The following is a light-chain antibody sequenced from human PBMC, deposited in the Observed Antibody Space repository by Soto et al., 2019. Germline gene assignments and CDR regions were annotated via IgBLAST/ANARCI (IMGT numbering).Light chain of an antibody. CDR1: QSVSSS. CDR3: QQYNYWPPIP. V-gene: IGKV3-11*01. CDR2: DAS. Sequence: EVVLTQSPATLSLSPGDTATLSCGASQSVSSSLAWYQQKPGQAPRLLIYDASNRATGIPARFSGSGSGTDFTLTISSLQSEDFAVYYCQQYNYWPPIPFGQGTLLAIK. J-gene: IGKJ5*01.